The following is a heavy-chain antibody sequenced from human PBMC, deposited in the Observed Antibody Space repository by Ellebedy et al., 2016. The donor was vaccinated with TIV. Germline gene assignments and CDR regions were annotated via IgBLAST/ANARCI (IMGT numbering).Heavy chain of an antibody. CDR2: ISAYNGNT. CDR3: ARDLWPSWYSSSLKQTNWFDP. Sequence: ASVKVSCXASGYTFTSYGISWVRQAPGQGLEWMGWISAYNGNTNYAQKLQGRVTMTTDTSTSTVYMELRSLRSDDTAVYYCARDLWPSWYSSSLKQTNWFDPWGQGTLVTVSS. D-gene: IGHD6-13*01. V-gene: IGHV1-18*01. CDR1: GYTFTSYG. J-gene: IGHJ5*02.